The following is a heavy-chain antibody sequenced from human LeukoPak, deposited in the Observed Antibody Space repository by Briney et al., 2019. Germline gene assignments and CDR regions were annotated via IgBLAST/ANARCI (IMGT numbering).Heavy chain of an antibody. D-gene: IGHD2-15*01. Sequence: ASVKVSCKASGGTVSSYAISWVRQAPGQRLEWMGRIIPIFGTANYAQKFQGRVTITTDESTSTAYMELSSLRSEDTAVYYCASGSSPPSYFDYWGQGTLGTVSS. CDR3: ASGSSPPSYFDY. CDR2: IIPIFGTA. J-gene: IGHJ4*02. CDR1: GGTVSSYA. V-gene: IGHV1-69*05.